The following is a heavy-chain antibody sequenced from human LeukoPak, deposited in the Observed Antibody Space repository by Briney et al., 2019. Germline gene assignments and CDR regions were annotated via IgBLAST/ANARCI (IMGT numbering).Heavy chain of an antibody. CDR3: ARGGIVVVPAARPFDY. Sequence: PSETLSLTCAVYGGSFSGYYWSWIRQPPGKGLELIGEINHSGSTNYNPSLKSRVTISVDTSKNQFSLKLSSVTAADTAVYYYARGGIVVVPAARPFDYWGQGTLVTVSS. V-gene: IGHV4-34*01. D-gene: IGHD2-2*02. CDR2: INHSGST. J-gene: IGHJ4*02. CDR1: GGSFSGYY.